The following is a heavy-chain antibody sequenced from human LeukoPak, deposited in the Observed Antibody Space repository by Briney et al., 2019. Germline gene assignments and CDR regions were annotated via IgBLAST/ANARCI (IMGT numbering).Heavy chain of an antibody. CDR3: AKWLLPRDY. Sequence: GGSLRLSCAASGFTFSTYTMYWVRHPPGKRLEWVSIIGNNGGGIHYADSVRGRFTISRDNSKNALYLQMNSLRVEDTAVYYCAKWLLPRDYWGQGTLVTVSS. D-gene: IGHD3-22*01. J-gene: IGHJ4*02. CDR1: GFTFSTYT. CDR2: IGNNGGGI. V-gene: IGHV3-23*01.